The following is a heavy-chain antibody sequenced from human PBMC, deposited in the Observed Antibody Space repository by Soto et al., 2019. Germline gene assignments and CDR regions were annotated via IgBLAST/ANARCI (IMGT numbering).Heavy chain of an antibody. V-gene: IGHV1-69*01. Sequence: QVQLVQSGAEVKKPGSSVKVSCKASGGTFSSYAISWVRQAPGQGLEWMGGIIPIFGTANYAQKFQGRVTISADECTSTAYMELSSLRSEDTAVYYCARAPEPDSGWFYYFDYWGQGTLVTVSS. J-gene: IGHJ4*02. CDR2: IIPIFGTA. CDR3: ARAPEPDSGWFYYFDY. CDR1: GGTFSSYA. D-gene: IGHD6-19*01.